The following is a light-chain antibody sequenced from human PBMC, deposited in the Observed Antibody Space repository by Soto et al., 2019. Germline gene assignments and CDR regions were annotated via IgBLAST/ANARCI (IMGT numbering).Light chain of an antibody. J-gene: IGLJ3*02. V-gene: IGLV2-14*01. CDR2: EVS. CDR1: SSDVGGYNY. CDR3: NSYTTSSTLV. Sequence: QSVLTQPASVSGSPGQSITISCTGTSSDVGGYNYVSWYQQHPGKAPKPMIYEVSNRPSGVSNRFSGSKSGNTASLTISWLQAEDEADYYCNSYTTSSTLVFGGGTKLTVL.